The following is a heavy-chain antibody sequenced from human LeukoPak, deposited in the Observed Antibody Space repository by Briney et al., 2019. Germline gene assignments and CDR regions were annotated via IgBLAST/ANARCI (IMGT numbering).Heavy chain of an antibody. CDR3: ARGWYYDAY. J-gene: IGHJ4*02. CDR1: GGSFSGYY. CDR2: INHSGST. D-gene: IGHD3-22*01. V-gene: IGHV4-34*01. Sequence: SGTLSLTCAVYGGSFSGYYWSWIRQPPGKGLEWIGEINHSGSTNYNPSLKSRVTISVDTSKNQFSLKLSSVTAADTAVYYCARGWYYDAYWGQGTLVTVSS.